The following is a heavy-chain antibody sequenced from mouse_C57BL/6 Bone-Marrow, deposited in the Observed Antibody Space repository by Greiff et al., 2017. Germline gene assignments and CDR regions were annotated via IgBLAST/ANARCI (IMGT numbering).Heavy chain of an antibody. V-gene: IGHV1-62-2*01. J-gene: IGHJ3*01. CDR1: GYTFTEYT. CDR2: FYPGSGSI. D-gene: IGHD3-3*01. Sequence: VKLMESGAELVKPGASVKLSCKASGYTFTEYTIHWVKQRSGQVLEWIGWFYPGSGSIKYNEKFKDKATLTADKSSSTVYMELSRWTSEEAAVYFCARHEEGLLAWFAYWGQGTLVTVSA. CDR3: ARHEEGLLAWFAY.